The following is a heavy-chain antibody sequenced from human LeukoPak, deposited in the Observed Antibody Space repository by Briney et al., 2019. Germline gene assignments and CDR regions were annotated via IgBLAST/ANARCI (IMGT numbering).Heavy chain of an antibody. CDR1: GFTLSEHW. Sequence: GGSLRLSCEASGFTLSEHWVHWVRQAPGKGLVWVSRINRDGIKKDYADSVRGRFSISRDNAKKTVFLEMNSLRAEDTAVYYCSRSLLGGADHWGQGTLVTVSS. V-gene: IGHV3-74*01. J-gene: IGHJ4*02. CDR3: SRSLLGGADH. D-gene: IGHD3-16*01. CDR2: INRDGIKK.